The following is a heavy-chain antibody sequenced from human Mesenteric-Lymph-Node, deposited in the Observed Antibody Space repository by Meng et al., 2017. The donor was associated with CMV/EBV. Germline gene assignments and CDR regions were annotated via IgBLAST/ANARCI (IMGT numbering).Heavy chain of an antibody. CDR2: INPQSGDT. CDR3: ARGSSQGATILY. D-gene: IGHD1-26*01. CDR1: GYTFTAYY. V-gene: IGHV1-2*02. Sequence: ASVKVSCKTSGYTFTAYYLHWVRQAPGQGLEWMGWINPQSGDTYYAQNFQGRVTMTRDTSTSTVYMELSSLRSEDTAVYYCARGSSQGATILYWGQGALVTVSS. J-gene: IGHJ4*02.